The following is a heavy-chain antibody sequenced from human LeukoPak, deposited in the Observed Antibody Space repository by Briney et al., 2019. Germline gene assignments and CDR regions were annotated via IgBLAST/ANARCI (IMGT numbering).Heavy chain of an antibody. V-gene: IGHV3-23*01. Sequence: GGSLRLSCAASGFTFSSYGMSWVRQAPGKGLEWVSAISGSGGSTYYADSVKGRFTISRDNSKNTLYLQMNSLRAEDTAVYYCAKAHDYGGNSWDYWGQGTLVTVSS. CDR1: GFTFSSYG. CDR2: ISGSGGST. D-gene: IGHD4-23*01. CDR3: AKAHDYGGNSWDY. J-gene: IGHJ4*02.